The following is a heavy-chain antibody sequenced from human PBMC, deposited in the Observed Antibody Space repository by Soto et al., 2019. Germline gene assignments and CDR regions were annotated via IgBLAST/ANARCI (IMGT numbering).Heavy chain of an antibody. CDR2: ISGSGGST. CDR1: GFTFSSYA. J-gene: IGHJ4*02. D-gene: IGHD6-19*01. Sequence: GGSLRLSCAASGFTFSSYAMSWVRQAPGKGLEWVSAISGSGGSTYYADSVKGRFTISRDNSKNTLYLQMNSLRVEDTAVYYCAKESIEVAGTKYYFDYWGQGTLVTVSS. CDR3: AKESIEVAGTKYYFDY. V-gene: IGHV3-23*01.